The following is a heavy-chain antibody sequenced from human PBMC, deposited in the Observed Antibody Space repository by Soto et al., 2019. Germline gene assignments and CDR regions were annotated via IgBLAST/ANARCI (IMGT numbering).Heavy chain of an antibody. D-gene: IGHD3-10*01. J-gene: IGHJ4*02. CDR1: GDSIGNNNW. V-gene: IGHV4-4*02. CDR2: IHHSGNT. CDR3: AHTIGAGSYVPY. Sequence: QVQLQESGPGLVKPSGTLSLTCAVSGDSIGNNNWWSWVRQPPGKGLESIGEIHHSGNTNYNPSLKSRVSMSVEKSKHQFSLNLRSVTAADTAVYYCAHTIGAGSYVPYWGQGNLVTVSS.